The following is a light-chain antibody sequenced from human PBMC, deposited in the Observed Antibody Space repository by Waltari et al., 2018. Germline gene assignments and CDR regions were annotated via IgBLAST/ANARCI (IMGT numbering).Light chain of an antibody. CDR3: SMYMGSGSWV. Sequence: YWQAPGQCPRALVYKGNGRACGGPERFSGSIRGNKAALTITGAQADDESEYCCSMYMGSGSWVFGGGTKLTVL. V-gene: IGLV8-61*01. J-gene: IGLJ3*02. CDR2: KGN.